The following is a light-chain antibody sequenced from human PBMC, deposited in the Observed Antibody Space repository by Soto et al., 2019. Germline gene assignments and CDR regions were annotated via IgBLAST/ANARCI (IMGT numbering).Light chain of an antibody. CDR2: GAS. Sequence: EIELTQSPGTLFLSPGERATLSCRASQSVSSNYLAWYQQKPGQAPRLLIYGASSRATGIPDRFSGSRYETDFTLTISSLEPEDFAVYYCQHYGRSFTWTFGQGTKVEI. CDR1: QSVSSNY. V-gene: IGKV3-20*01. J-gene: IGKJ1*01. CDR3: QHYGRSFTWT.